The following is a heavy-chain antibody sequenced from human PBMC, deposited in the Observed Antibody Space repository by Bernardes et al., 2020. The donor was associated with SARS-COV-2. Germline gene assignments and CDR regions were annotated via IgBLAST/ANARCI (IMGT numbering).Heavy chain of an antibody. J-gene: IGHJ4*02. V-gene: IGHV4-4*07. CDR1: GDSLSNSL. CDR2: IYSSGSS. Sequence: SDPLSLTCVVSGDSLSNSLWSWIRQPAGKGLEWIGRIYSSGSSNYNPSLKSRVTLSLDTSKNQFSLKLTSVTAADTAVYYCARDRLTYYFDYWGQGSLVTVSS. CDR3: ARDRLTYYFDY.